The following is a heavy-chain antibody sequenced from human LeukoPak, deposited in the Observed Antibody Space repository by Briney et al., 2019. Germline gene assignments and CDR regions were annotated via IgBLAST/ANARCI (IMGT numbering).Heavy chain of an antibody. CDR1: GGSFSGYY. CDR2: INHSGST. J-gene: IGHJ3*02. D-gene: IGHD3-10*01. V-gene: IGHV4-34*01. CDR3: ARDKSRTYGSADAFDI. Sequence: PSETLSLTRAVYGGSFSGYYWSWIRQPPGKGLEWIGEINHSGSTNYNPSLKSRVTMSVDTSKNQFSLKLSSVTAADTAVYYCARDKSRTYGSADAFDIWGQGTMVTVSS.